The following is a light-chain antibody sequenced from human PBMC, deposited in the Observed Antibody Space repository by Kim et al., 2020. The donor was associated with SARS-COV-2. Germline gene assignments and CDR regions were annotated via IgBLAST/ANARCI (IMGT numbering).Light chain of an antibody. CDR1: KLGDKY. Sequence: VPPGQTASITCSGDKLGDKYACWYQQKPGQSPVLVIYQDSKRPSGIPERFSGSNSGNTATLTISGTQAMDEADYYCQAWDSSTHVVFGGGTQLTVL. CDR3: QAWDSSTHVV. CDR2: QDS. J-gene: IGLJ2*01. V-gene: IGLV3-1*01.